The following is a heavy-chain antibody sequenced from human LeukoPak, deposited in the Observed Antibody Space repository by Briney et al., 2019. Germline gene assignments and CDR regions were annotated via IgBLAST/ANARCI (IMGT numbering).Heavy chain of an antibody. V-gene: IGHV3-21*01. D-gene: IGHD2-8*02. J-gene: IGHJ6*02. Sequence: PGGSLRLSCAASGFTFSRYAMNWVRQASEKGLEWVSYISTGGDNTFYADSLKGRFTVSRDNAKNSLFLQMDSLRAEDTAVYYCARSFCTSVSCPKGHYYYVMHVWGQGTTVTVSS. CDR3: ARSFCTSVSCPKGHYYYVMHV. CDR2: ISTGGDNT. CDR1: GFTFSRYA.